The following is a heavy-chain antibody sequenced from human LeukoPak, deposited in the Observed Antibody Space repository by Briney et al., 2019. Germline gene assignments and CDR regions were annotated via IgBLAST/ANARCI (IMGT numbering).Heavy chain of an antibody. V-gene: IGHV3-74*01. J-gene: IGHJ4*02. CDR1: GFTFSNNR. CDR2: INSDGGTT. Sequence: GGSLRLSCAAPGFTFSNNRMHWVGQAPGKGLVWVSRINSDGGTTTTAAPVKGRFTISRDNAKNTLYLQMNSLRAEVTAVYYCAMLKEGWGEGTLVTVSS. CDR3: AMLKEG.